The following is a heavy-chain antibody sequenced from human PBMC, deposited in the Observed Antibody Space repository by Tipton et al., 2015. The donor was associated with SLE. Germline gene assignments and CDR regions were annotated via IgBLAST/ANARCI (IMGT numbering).Heavy chain of an antibody. D-gene: IGHD6-19*01. Sequence: TLSLTCAVSGGSINSYNWWTWVRQPPGKGLEWIGEIYHSGTTYYNPSLKSRVTISLDTSKNQFSLKVNSVTAADTAVYYCASLLWGGWPFDHWGQGTLVTVSS. V-gene: IGHV4-4*02. J-gene: IGHJ4*02. CDR2: IYHSGTT. CDR1: GGSINSYNW. CDR3: ASLLWGGWPFDH.